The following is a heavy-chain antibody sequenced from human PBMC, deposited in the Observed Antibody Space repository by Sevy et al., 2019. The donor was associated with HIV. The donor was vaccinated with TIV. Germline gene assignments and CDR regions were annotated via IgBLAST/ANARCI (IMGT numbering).Heavy chain of an antibody. V-gene: IGHV3-7*01. Sequence: GGSLRLSCVASGFSLNSYWLLWVRQAPGKGLEWVANINQDGSVNYYADSVKGRFTISRDNARNLVSLQMNILRVEDTAVYYCVRAIATADSFWGQGTLVTVSS. CDR2: INQDGSVN. D-gene: IGHD6-13*01. J-gene: IGHJ4*02. CDR1: GFSLNSYW. CDR3: VRAIATADSF.